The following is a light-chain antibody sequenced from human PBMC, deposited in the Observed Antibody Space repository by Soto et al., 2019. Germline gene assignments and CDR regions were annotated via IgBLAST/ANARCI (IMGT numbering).Light chain of an antibody. J-gene: IGKJ4*01. CDR3: QQYESWPPVT. CDR2: RAS. Sequence: EIVMTQSPATLSVSPGERGTLSCRASQSIGRNLAWYQQKPGQAPRLLIFRASTRATGIPLRFSGGGSGTEFTLIISSLQYEDSAVYYCQQYESWPPVTFGGGTKVEIK. V-gene: IGKV3-15*01. CDR1: QSIGRN.